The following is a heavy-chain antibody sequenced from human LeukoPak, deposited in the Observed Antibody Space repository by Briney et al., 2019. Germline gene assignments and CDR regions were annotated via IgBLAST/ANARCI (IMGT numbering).Heavy chain of an antibody. Sequence: PGGSLRLSCAASGFTFSSYAMSWVRQAPGKGLEWVSAISGSGGSTYYADSVKGRFTISRDNSKNTLYLQMNSLRVEDTAVYYCATVAYCGGDCYSTYFDYWGQGTLVTVSS. J-gene: IGHJ4*02. CDR3: ATVAYCGGDCYSTYFDY. V-gene: IGHV3-23*01. D-gene: IGHD2-21*01. CDR2: ISGSGGST. CDR1: GFTFSSYA.